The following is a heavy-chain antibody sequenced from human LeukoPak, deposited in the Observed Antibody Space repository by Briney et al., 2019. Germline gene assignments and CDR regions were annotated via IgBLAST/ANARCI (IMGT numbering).Heavy chain of an antibody. V-gene: IGHV3-11*04. CDR1: GFAFSVYA. CDR3: ARGEVRLTTVTVFDY. J-gene: IGHJ4*02. Sequence: GGSLRLSCTASGFAFSVYAMSWLRQPPGKGLEWVAYMTSGGSTIYYADSVKGRFTISRDNAKNSLYLQMNSLRDEDTAVYYCARGEVRLTTVTVFDYWGQGTLVTVSS. CDR2: MTSGGSTI. D-gene: IGHD4-17*01.